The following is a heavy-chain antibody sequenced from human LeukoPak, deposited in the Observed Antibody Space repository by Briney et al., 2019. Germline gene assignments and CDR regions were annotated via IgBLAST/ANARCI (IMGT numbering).Heavy chain of an antibody. V-gene: IGHV3-23*01. CDR2: ITGGGGGT. Sequence: ITGGGGGTYYADSVRGRFTISRDNSKNTLYLQMHSLRGEDTAVYYCAKSRRSNNINDASDMWGQGTMVTVSS. J-gene: IGHJ3*02. CDR3: AKSRRSNNINDASDM. D-gene: IGHD2-2*01.